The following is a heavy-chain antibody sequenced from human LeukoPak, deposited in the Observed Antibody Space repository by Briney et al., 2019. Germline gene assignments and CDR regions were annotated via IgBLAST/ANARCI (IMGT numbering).Heavy chain of an antibody. Sequence: GGSLRLSCAASGFTVSSNYMSWVRQAPGKGLEWVSVIYSGGSTYYADSVKGRFTISRDNSKNTLYLQMNSLRAEDTAVYYCARDDGFGELSAFGIWGQGTMVTVSS. V-gene: IGHV3-66*01. CDR2: IYSGGST. J-gene: IGHJ3*02. CDR1: GFTVSSNY. CDR3: ARDDGFGELSAFGI. D-gene: IGHD3-10*01.